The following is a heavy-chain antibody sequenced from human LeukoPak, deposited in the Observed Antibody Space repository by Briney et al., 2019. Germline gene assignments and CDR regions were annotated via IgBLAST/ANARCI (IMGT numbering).Heavy chain of an antibody. CDR1: GYTFTGYY. CDR2: INPNSGGT. J-gene: IGHJ4*02. D-gene: IGHD2-2*01. CDR3: ASTPNIVVVPAAPFDY. Sequence: ASVKVSCKASGYTFTGYYMHWVRQAPGQGLEWMGWINPNSGGTNYAQKFQGRVTMTRDTSISTAYTELSRPRSDDTAVYYCASTPNIVVVPAAPFDYWGQGTLVTVSS. V-gene: IGHV1-2*02.